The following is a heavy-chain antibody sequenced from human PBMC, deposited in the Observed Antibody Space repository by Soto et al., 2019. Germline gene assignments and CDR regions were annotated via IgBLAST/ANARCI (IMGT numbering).Heavy chain of an antibody. J-gene: IGHJ5*02. Sequence: QVQLQESGPGLVQPSQTLSLTCTVSGGSISSGGFYWSWIRQHPEKGLEWIGWIYHSGNTYYNPSLKSRVTLSEDTSKNQFSLKLTSVTAADTAVYYCARGTYQYYDSSGVQNRFDPWGQGTLVTVSS. D-gene: IGHD3-22*01. CDR3: ARGTYQYYDSSGVQNRFDP. V-gene: IGHV4-31*03. CDR2: IYHSGNT. CDR1: GGSISSGGFY.